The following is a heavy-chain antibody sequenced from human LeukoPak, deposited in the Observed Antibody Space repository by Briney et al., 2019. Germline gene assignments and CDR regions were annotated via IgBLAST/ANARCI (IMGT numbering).Heavy chain of an antibody. J-gene: IGHJ3*02. D-gene: IGHD3-22*01. Sequence: PGGSLRLSCAASGFTVSSNYMSWVRQAPGKGLEWVSVIYSGGSTYYADSVKGRFTISRDNSKNTLYLQMNSLRAEDTAVYYCASDTRRVVISAFDIWGQGTMVTVSS. CDR1: GFTVSSNY. CDR2: IYSGGST. CDR3: ASDTRRVVISAFDI. V-gene: IGHV3-53*01.